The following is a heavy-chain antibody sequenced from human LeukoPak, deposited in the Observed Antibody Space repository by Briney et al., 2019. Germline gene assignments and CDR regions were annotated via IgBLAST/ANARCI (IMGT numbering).Heavy chain of an antibody. CDR2: IIPIFGTT. V-gene: IGHV1-69*06. J-gene: IGHJ5*02. Sequence: SVKVSCKASGGTFSSYAISWVRQAPGQGLEWMGGIIPIFGTTNYAQKFQDRVTITADKSTSTAYMELSSLRSEDTAVYYCARRNFDWFDPWGQGTLVTVSS. CDR3: ARRNFDWFDP. CDR1: GGTFSSYA.